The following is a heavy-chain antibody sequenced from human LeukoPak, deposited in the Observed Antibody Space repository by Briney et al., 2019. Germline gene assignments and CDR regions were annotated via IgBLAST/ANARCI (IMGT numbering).Heavy chain of an antibody. CDR3: ARPTPYYYDSSAYPDY. V-gene: IGHV3-30*04. D-gene: IGHD3-22*01. CDR2: ISYDGGNK. CDR1: GFTFSSYA. J-gene: IGHJ4*01. Sequence: GGSLRLSCAASGFTFSSYAMHWVRQAPGKGLEWVTIISYDGGNKYYADSVKGRFTISRDNSKNTLYLHMNSLRAEDTAVYYCARPTPYYYDSSAYPDYWGQGTLVTVSS.